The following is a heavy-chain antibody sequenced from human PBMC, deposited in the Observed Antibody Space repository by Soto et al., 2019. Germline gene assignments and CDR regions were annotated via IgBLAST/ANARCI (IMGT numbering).Heavy chain of an antibody. CDR3: ARDASYYSLWSGYYPSRNGMDV. D-gene: IGHD3-3*01. CDR1: GFTFSSFG. Sequence: QVQVVESGGGVVQPGRSLRLSCAASGFTFSSFGMHWVRQAPGKGLEWVSLIWYDGSKKSYGDSVKGRFTISRDNSRNTVYLQMNSLRADATTVYYCARDASYYSLWSGYYPSRNGMDVWGQGTPVTVSS. V-gene: IGHV3-33*01. J-gene: IGHJ6*02. CDR2: IWYDGSKK.